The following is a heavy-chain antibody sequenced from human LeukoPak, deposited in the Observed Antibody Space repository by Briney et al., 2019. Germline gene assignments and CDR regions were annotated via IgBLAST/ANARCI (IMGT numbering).Heavy chain of an antibody. V-gene: IGHV3-21*01. CDR3: ARQQWLDGAYYFDY. CDR2: ISTSSSYI. D-gene: IGHD6-19*01. J-gene: IGHJ4*02. Sequence: GGSLRLSCAASGFTFSGSTMNWVRQAPGKGLEWVSFISTSSSYIYYADSVRGRFTISRDNAKNSLYLQMNSLRAGDTAVYYCARQQWLDGAYYFDYWGQGTLVTVSS. CDR1: GFTFSGST.